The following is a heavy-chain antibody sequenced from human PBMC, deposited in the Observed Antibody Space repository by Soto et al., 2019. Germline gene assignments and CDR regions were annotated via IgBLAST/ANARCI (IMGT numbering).Heavy chain of an antibody. CDR1: GGTFSSYT. D-gene: IGHD1-26*01. V-gene: IGHV1-69*02. J-gene: IGHJ5*02. CDR2: IIPILGIA. CDR3: ARYGGSYYDWFDP. Sequence: QVQLVQSGAEVKKPGSSVKVSCKASGGTFSSYTISWVRQAPGQGLEWMGRIIPILGIANYSHKFQGRVTSTTAKSTSTAYMELCSLRSEDTAVYYCARYGGSYYDWFDPWGQGTLVIVSS.